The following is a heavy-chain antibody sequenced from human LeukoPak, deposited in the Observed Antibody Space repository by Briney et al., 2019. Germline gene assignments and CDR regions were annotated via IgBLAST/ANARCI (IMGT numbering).Heavy chain of an antibody. D-gene: IGHD3-16*01. CDR1: GYPFTRYG. CDR3: VRVPRGDRYYYYMDF. CDR2: ISAYNGNK. Sequence: ASVKVPCKASGYPFTRYGISWVPQAPGQGLEWMGWISAYNGNKNYAQKLQGRVTMTTDPSTSTAYMELRSLRSDDTAVYYCVRVPRGDRYYYYMDFWGKGTTVTVSS. V-gene: IGHV1-18*01. J-gene: IGHJ6*03.